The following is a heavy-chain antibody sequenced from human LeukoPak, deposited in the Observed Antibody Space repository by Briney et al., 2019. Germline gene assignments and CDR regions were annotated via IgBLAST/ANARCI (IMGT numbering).Heavy chain of an antibody. V-gene: IGHV4-59*08. D-gene: IGHD6-6*01. CDR3: ARYISSGLDY. Sequence: SETLSLTCTVSGGSISGYYWSWIRQPPGKGLEWIGHIYYTGSTSYNPSLKSRVTISVDTSKNQFSLKLSYVNAADTAVYYCARYISSGLDYWGQGTLVTISS. J-gene: IGHJ4*02. CDR1: GGSISGYY. CDR2: IYYTGST.